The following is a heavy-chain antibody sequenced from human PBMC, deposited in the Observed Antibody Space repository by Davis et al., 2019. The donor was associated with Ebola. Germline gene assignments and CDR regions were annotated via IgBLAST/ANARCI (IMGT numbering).Heavy chain of an antibody. J-gene: IGHJ4*02. CDR2: INPNSGGT. Sequence: ASVKVSCKASGYTFTGYYIHWVRQAPGQGLEWMGWINPNSGGTNYAQRFQGRLTMTRDTSISTAYMELSRLRSDDTAVYYCARDHCTGAVCPGEFDYWGQGTLVTVSS. CDR1: GYTFTGYY. V-gene: IGHV1-2*02. D-gene: IGHD2-8*02. CDR3: ARDHCTGAVCPGEFDY.